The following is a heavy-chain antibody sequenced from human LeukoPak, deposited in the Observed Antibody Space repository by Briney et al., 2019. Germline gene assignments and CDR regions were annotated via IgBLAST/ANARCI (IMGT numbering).Heavy chain of an antibody. CDR2: IYTSGST. V-gene: IGHV4-61*02. D-gene: IGHD6-13*01. J-gene: IGHJ5*02. CDR1: GGSISSGSYY. CDR3: ARDRSPGSSSWYGDNWFDP. Sequence: SQTLSLTCTVSGGSISSGSYYWSWIRQPAGKGLEWIGRIYTSGSTNYNPSLKSRVTISVDTSKNQFSLKLSSVTAADTAVYYCARDRSPGSSSWYGDNWFDPWGQGTLVTVSS.